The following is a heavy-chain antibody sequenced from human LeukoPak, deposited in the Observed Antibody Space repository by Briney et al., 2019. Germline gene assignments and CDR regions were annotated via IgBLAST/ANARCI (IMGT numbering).Heavy chain of an antibody. CDR2: IIPIFGTA. CDR1: GGTFSSDA. V-gene: IGHV1-69*13. CDR3: ARDGYYGSGPLWGSAFDI. D-gene: IGHD3-10*01. Sequence: ASVKVSCKASGGTFSSDAISWVRQAPGQGLEWMGGIIPIFGTANYAQKFQGRVTITADESTSTAYMELSSLRSEDTAVYYCARDGYYGSGPLWGSAFDIWGQGTMVTVSS. J-gene: IGHJ3*02.